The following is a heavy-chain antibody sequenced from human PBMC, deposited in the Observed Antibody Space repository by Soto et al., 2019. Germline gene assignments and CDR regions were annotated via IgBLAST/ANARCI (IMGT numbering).Heavy chain of an antibody. CDR2: IYYSGST. D-gene: IGHD2-2*01. Sequence: SETLSLTCTVSGGSISSGGYYWSWIRQHPGKGLEWIEYIYYSGSTYYNPSLKSRVTISVDTSKNQFSLKLSSVTAADTAVYYCARGRPRSYCSSTSCYYYYGMDVWGQGTTVTVSS. V-gene: IGHV4-31*03. CDR3: ARGRPRSYCSSTSCYYYYGMDV. J-gene: IGHJ6*02. CDR1: GGSISSGGYY.